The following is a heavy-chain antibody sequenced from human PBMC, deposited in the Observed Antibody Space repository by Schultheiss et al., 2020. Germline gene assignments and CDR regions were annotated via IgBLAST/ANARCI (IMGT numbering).Heavy chain of an antibody. V-gene: IGHV1-3*01. Sequence: ASVKVSCKASGYTFSTYAMHWVRQAPGQRLEWMGWINAGNGNTKYSQKFQGRVTITMDTSASTAYMELSSVRSEDTAVYYCASRYGLPYYYYGMDVWGQGTTVTVSS. D-gene: IGHD4-17*01. J-gene: IGHJ6*02. CDR1: GYTFSTYA. CDR3: ASRYGLPYYYYGMDV. CDR2: INAGNGNT.